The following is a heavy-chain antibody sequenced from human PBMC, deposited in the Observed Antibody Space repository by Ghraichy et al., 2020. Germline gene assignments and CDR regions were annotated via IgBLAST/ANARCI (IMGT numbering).Heavy chain of an antibody. D-gene: IGHD1-14*01. Sequence: SETLSLTCTVSGDSVTSGSSYWSWIRQPPGKGLEWIGYASYSGSNNYNPSLKSRVTMSVDTSKRQFSLRLTSVTAADTAVYYCARETLGNPYRGYFQHWGQGTLVTVPS. CDR1: GDSVTSGSSY. CDR2: ASYSGSN. CDR3: ARETLGNPYRGYFQH. V-gene: IGHV4-61*01. J-gene: IGHJ1*01.